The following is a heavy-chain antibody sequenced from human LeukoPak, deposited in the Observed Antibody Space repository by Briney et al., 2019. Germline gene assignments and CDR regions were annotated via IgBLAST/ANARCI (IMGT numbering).Heavy chain of an antibody. CDR3: ARLNGITMVRGVTIWGYYFDY. Sequence: SETLSLTCAVYGGSFSGYYWSWIRQPPGKGLEWIGEINHSGTTNYNPSLKSRVTISVDTSKNQFSLKLSSVTAADTAVYYCARLNGITMVRGVTIWGYYFDYWGQGTLVTVSS. D-gene: IGHD3-10*01. CDR1: GGSFSGYY. J-gene: IGHJ4*02. CDR2: INHSGTT. V-gene: IGHV4-34*01.